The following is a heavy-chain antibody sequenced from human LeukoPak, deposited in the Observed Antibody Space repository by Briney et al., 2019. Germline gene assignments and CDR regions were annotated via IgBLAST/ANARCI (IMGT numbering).Heavy chain of an antibody. D-gene: IGHD3-22*01. CDR1: GYTLTELS. J-gene: IGHJ4*02. CDR3: ATRTQDNTYYYDSSGYYYFDY. CDR2: FDPEDGET. V-gene: IGHV1-24*01. Sequence: GASVKVSYKVSGYTLTELSMHWVRQAPGKGLEWMGGFDPEDGETIYAQKFQGRVTMTEDTSTDTAYMELSSLRSEDTAVYYCATRTQDNTYYYDSSGYYYFDYWGQGTLVTVSS.